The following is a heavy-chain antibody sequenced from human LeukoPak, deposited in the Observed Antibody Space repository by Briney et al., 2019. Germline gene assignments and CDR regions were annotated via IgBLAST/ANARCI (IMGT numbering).Heavy chain of an antibody. CDR3: ARRDSPARTFDI. D-gene: IGHD3-22*01. J-gene: IGHJ3*02. V-gene: IGHV1-69*01. CDR1: GGTFSSYA. Sequence: SVKVSCKASGGTFSSYAISWVRQAPGQGLEWMGGIIPIFGTANYAQKFQGRVTITADESTSTAYMELSSLRSEDTAVYYCARRDSPARTFDIWGQGTMVTVSS. CDR2: IIPIFGTA.